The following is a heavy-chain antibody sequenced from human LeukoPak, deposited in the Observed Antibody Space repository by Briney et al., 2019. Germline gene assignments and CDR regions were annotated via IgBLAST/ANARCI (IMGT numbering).Heavy chain of an antibody. V-gene: IGHV3-30*02. CDR3: ANDHSTYYYGSGSHQFDY. CDR1: GFTFSSYG. D-gene: IGHD3-10*01. J-gene: IGHJ4*02. CDR2: IRYDGSNK. Sequence: QPGGSLRLSCAASGFTFSSYGMHWVRQAPGKGLEWVAFIRYDGSNKYYADSVKGRFTISRDNSKNTLYLQMNGLRAEDTAVYYCANDHSTYYYGSGSHQFDYWGQGTLVTVSS.